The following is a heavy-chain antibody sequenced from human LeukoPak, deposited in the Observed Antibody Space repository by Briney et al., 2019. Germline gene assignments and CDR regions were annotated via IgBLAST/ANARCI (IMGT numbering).Heavy chain of an antibody. D-gene: IGHD4-11*01. V-gene: IGHV3-7*01. CDR3: ARDSHYSTFDY. CDR2: MKPDGSDK. CDR1: GFSFSNSW. Sequence: GGSLRLSCVASGFSFSNSWMTWVRQSPEKGLERVAIMKPDGSDKSYLDSVNGRFTISRDNTKNSLYLEMNSLRADDTAVYYCARDSHYSTFDYWGQGTLVTVSS. J-gene: IGHJ4*02.